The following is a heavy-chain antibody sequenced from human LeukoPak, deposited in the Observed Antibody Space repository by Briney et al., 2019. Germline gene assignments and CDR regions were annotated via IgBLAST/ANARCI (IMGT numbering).Heavy chain of an antibody. V-gene: IGHV3-23*01. Sequence: GGSLRLSCAASGFTFTNHGMSWVRQALGKGLEWVSAITGSGDRTYYADSVKGRFTISRDNSKNTLYLQMNSLRAEDTALYYCAKDLPLGVRGNDYWGQGTLVTVSS. CDR3: AKDLPLGVRGNDY. J-gene: IGHJ4*02. CDR1: GFTFTNHG. D-gene: IGHD3-10*02. CDR2: ITGSGDRT.